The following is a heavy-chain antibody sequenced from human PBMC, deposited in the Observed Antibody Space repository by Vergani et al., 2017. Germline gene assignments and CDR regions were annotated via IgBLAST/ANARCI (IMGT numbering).Heavy chain of an antibody. D-gene: IGHD3-22*01. CDR3: ARAQPRITMIVVVMKSYNWFDP. CDR1: GGSISSYY. CDR2: IYYSGST. Sequence: QVQLQESGPGLVKPSETLSLTCTVSGGSISSYYWSWIRQPPGKGLEWIGYIYYSGSTNYNPSLKSRVTISVDTSKNQFSLKLRSVTAADTAVYYCARAQPRITMIVVVMKSYNWFDPWGQGTLVTVSS. J-gene: IGHJ5*02. V-gene: IGHV4-59*12.